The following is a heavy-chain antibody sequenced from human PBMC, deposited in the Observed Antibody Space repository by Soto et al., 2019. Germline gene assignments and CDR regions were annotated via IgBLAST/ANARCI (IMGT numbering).Heavy chain of an antibody. D-gene: IGHD3-3*01. CDR1: GYTLTELS. J-gene: IGHJ4*02. CDR2: FDPEDGET. Sequence: ASVKFSCKVSGYTLTELSMHWVRQAPGKGLEWMGGFDPEDGETIYAKKFQGRVNMTEDTSTDTAYMELSSLRSEDTAVYYCATDLPFIGYDFWSGYYKWGQGTLVTVSS. V-gene: IGHV1-24*01. CDR3: ATDLPFIGYDFWSGYYK.